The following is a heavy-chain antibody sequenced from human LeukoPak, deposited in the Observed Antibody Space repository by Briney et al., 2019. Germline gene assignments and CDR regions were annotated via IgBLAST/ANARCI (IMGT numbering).Heavy chain of an antibody. CDR3: ARVRLDRSERNLDAFEN. Sequence: GGSLRLSCAASGFTVSSNYMSWVRQAPGKGLEWVSSIYSGGSTYYADSVQGRFTISRDNSKNMVYLQMNSLRAEDTAVYFCARVRLDRSERNLDAFENWGQGTMVTVSS. D-gene: IGHD1-14*01. CDR1: GFTVSSNY. V-gene: IGHV3-53*01. CDR2: IYSGGST. J-gene: IGHJ3*02.